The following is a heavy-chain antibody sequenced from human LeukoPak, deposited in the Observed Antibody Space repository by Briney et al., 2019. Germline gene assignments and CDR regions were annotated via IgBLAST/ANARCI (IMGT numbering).Heavy chain of an antibody. Sequence: PSETLSLTCTVSGGSISSYYWSWIRQPPGKGLEWIGYIYYSGSTNYNPSLKSRVTISVDTSKNQFSLKLSSVTAADTAVYYCARGRVDCSSTSCYAADWFDPWGQGTLVTVSS. V-gene: IGHV4-59*12. CDR3: ARGRVDCSSTSCYAADWFDP. J-gene: IGHJ5*02. CDR2: IYYSGST. D-gene: IGHD2-2*01. CDR1: GGSISSYY.